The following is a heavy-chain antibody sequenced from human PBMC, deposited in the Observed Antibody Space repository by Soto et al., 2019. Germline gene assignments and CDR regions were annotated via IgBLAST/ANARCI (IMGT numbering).Heavy chain of an antibody. V-gene: IGHV1-69*01. CDR3: ARERDGYNWIYYYGMDV. CDR2: IIPISGTA. CDR1: GGTFSSYA. Sequence: QVQLVQSGAEVKKPGSSVKVSCKASGGTFSSYAISWVRQAPGQGLEWVGGIIPISGTANYAQKFQGRVTITADESTSTAYKELSSLGSEDTAVYYCARERDGYNWIYYYGMDVWGQGTTVTVSS. D-gene: IGHD5-12*01. J-gene: IGHJ6*02.